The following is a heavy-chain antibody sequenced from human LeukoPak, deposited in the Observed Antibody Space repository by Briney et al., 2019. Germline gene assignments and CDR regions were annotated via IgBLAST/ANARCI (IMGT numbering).Heavy chain of an antibody. CDR2: ISGSGGST. J-gene: IGHJ3*02. Sequence: GSLRLSCAASEFTFKNYAMSWIRQAPGKGLEWVSAISGSGGSTYYADSVKGRFTISRDNSKNTLYLQMNSLRAEDTAVYYCANHCSSTSCYTYDAFDIWGQGTMVTVSS. CDR1: EFTFKNYA. CDR3: ANHCSSTSCYTYDAFDI. D-gene: IGHD2-2*02. V-gene: IGHV3-23*01.